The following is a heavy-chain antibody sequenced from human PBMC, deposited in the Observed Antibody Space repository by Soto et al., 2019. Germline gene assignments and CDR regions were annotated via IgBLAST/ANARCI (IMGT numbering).Heavy chain of an antibody. D-gene: IGHD3-22*01. Sequence: ASVKVSCKASGYTFTSYAMHWVRQAPGQRLEWMGWINAGNGNTKYSQKFQGRVTITRDTSASTAYMELRSLRSDDTAVYYCARSHYYYDSSGSSRAFDIWGQGTMVTVSS. CDR3: ARSHYYYDSSGSSRAFDI. J-gene: IGHJ3*02. CDR2: INAGNGNT. CDR1: GYTFTSYA. V-gene: IGHV1-3*01.